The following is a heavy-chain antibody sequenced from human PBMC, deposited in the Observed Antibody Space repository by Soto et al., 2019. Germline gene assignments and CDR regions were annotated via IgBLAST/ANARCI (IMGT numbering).Heavy chain of an antibody. J-gene: IGHJ2*01. CDR2: ISYDGSNK. CDR3: AKDLIAARIPGWYFDL. Sequence: GGSLRLSCAASGFTFSSYGMHWVRQAPGKGLEWVAVISYDGSNKYYADSVKGRFTISRDNSKNTLYLQMNSLRAEDTAVYYCAKDLIAARIPGWYFDLWGRGTLVTVSS. D-gene: IGHD6-6*01. CDR1: GFTFSSYG. V-gene: IGHV3-30*18.